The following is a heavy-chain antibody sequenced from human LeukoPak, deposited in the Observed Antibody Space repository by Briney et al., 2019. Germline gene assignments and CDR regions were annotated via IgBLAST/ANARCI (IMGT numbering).Heavy chain of an antibody. D-gene: IGHD3-22*01. V-gene: IGHV3-74*01. CDR1: GFTFSSYC. CDR2: INSDGSST. J-gene: IGHJ3*02. CDR3: ARDQAYYYDSSGYYSGDDAFDI. Sequence: GGSLRLSCAASGFTFSSYCMHWVRQAPGKGLVWVSRINSDGSSTSYADSVKGRFTISRDNAKNTLYLQMNSLRAEDTAVYYCARDQAYYYDSSGYYSGDDAFDIWGQGTMVTVSS.